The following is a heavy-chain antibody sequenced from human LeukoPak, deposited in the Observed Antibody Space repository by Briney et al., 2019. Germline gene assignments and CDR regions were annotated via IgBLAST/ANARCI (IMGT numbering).Heavy chain of an antibody. D-gene: IGHD2-15*01. CDR1: GFTFSSYG. V-gene: IGHV3-30*02. CDR3: AKDTSSGDSCRLGPVTFDY. CDR2: IRYDGRNK. J-gene: IGHJ4*02. Sequence: GGSLRLSCAASGFTFSSYGMHWVRQAPGKGLEWGAFIRYDGRNKYYADSVKGRFTISRDNSKNTLYFQMNSLKTEDTAVYYCAKDTSSGDSCRLGPVTFDYWGTGTVVTAST.